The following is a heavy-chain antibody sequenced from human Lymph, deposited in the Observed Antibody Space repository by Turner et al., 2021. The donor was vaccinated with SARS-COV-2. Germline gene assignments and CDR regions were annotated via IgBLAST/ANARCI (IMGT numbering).Heavy chain of an antibody. Sequence: QVQLVDSGGGVVQPGRSLRLPCAASGFTFSSYAMLWVRQAPGKGLEWVAVISYDGSNKYYADSVKGRFTISRDNSKNTLYLQMNSLRAEDTAVYYCARDTGGQVDVWGQGTTVTVSS. J-gene: IGHJ6*02. CDR2: ISYDGSNK. CDR3: ARDTGGQVDV. V-gene: IGHV3-30-3*01. CDR1: GFTFSSYA. D-gene: IGHD2-8*02.